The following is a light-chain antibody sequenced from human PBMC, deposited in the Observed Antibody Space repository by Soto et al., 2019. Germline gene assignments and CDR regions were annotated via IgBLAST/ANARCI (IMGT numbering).Light chain of an antibody. Sequence: EIVLTQSPGTLSLSPGERATLSCRASQCVSSSYLAWYQQKPGQAPRLLIYGESSRATGIPDRISGSGSGTDFTLTISRLEPEDFAVYYCQQYGSSSLTFGGGTKVEIK. CDR2: GES. V-gene: IGKV3-20*01. CDR1: QCVSSSY. J-gene: IGKJ4*01. CDR3: QQYGSSSLT.